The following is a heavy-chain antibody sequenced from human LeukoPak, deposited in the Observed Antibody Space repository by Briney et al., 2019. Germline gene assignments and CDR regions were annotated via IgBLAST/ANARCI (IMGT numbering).Heavy chain of an antibody. V-gene: IGHV1-18*01. D-gene: IGHD1/OR15-1a*01. Sequence: ASVKVSCKASGYTFTSYGISWVRQAPGQGLEWMGWISAYNGNTNYAQKLQGRVTMTTDTSTSTAYMELRSLRSDDTAVYYCARGPNWNNVYYYYYGVDVWGQGTTVTVSS. CDR1: GYTFTSYG. CDR2: ISAYNGNT. J-gene: IGHJ6*02. CDR3: ARGPNWNNVYYYYYGVDV.